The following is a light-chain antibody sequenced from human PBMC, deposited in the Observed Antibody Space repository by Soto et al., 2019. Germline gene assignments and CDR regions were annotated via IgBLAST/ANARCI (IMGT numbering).Light chain of an antibody. Sequence: DILMTQSPSSLSASVGDRVAITCRASQSIDTYLNWYQQKPGKPPKLLIYAASSLQSGVPSRFSGSGSGTDFTLTISSLQPEDFATYYWQHSFSTPQTFGQGTKVEIK. J-gene: IGKJ1*01. CDR2: AAS. CDR1: QSIDTY. V-gene: IGKV1-39*01. CDR3: QHSFSTPQT.